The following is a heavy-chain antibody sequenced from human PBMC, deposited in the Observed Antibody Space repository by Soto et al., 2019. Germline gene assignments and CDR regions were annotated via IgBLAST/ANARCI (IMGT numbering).Heavy chain of an antibody. D-gene: IGHD5-12*01. Sequence: ASVKVSCKASGYTFTTYGISWVRQAPGQGLEWMGWISAYYGDTKYAQKVQGRVTMTRDISSSTAYMELRSLRSDDTAMYYCVRESEKMSTITLAYWGQRTLVTVSS. CDR3: VRESEKMSTITLAY. V-gene: IGHV1-18*01. CDR2: ISAYYGDT. CDR1: GYTFTTYG. J-gene: IGHJ4*02.